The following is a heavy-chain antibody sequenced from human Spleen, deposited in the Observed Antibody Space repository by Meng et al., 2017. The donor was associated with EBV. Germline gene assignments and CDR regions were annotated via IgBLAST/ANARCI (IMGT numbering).Heavy chain of an antibody. J-gene: IGHJ4*02. CDR2: ISANNGNT. D-gene: IGHD6-19*01. Sequence: QVQLVQAGAEVKKPGASVTVSCKASGYTFTSYFFSWVRQAPGQGLEWMGWISANNGNTHYAQKFQGRVTMTTDTSTSTAYMELRTLTSDDTAVYYCARDTAVGNLDHWGQGTLVTVSS. CDR3: ARDTAVGNLDH. V-gene: IGHV1-18*01. CDR1: GYTFTSYF.